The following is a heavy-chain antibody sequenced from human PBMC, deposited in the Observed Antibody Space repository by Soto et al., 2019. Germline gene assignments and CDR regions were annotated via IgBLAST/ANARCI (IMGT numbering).Heavy chain of an antibody. Sequence: GASVKVSCKASGYTFTSYGISWARQAPGQGLEWMGWISAYNGNTNYAQKLQGRVTMTTDTSTSTAYMELRSLRSDDTAVYYCARVPRDYYDSRVFAFDIWGQGTMVTVSS. CDR1: GYTFTSYG. CDR3: ARVPRDYYDSRVFAFDI. D-gene: IGHD3-22*01. CDR2: ISAYNGNT. V-gene: IGHV1-18*01. J-gene: IGHJ3*02.